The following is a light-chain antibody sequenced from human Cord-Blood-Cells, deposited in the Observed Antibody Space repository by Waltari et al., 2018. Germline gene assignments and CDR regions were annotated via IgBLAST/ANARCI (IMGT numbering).Light chain of an antibody. Sequence: DIQMTKSPSSLSASVGDRVTITCRASQSISSNLNWYQQKPGKAPKLLIYAASSLQSGVPSRFSGSGSGTDFTLTISSLQPEDFATYYCQQSYSTPPLTFGGGTKVEIK. CDR2: AAS. CDR3: QQSYSTPPLT. V-gene: IGKV1-39*01. CDR1: QSISSN. J-gene: IGKJ4*01.